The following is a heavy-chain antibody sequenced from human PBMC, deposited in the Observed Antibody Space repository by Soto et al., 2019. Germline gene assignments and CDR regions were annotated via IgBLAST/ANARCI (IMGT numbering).Heavy chain of an antibody. CDR3: ATYWGTESHTFWFDF. V-gene: IGHV4-59*11. CDR2: LHFRGDT. J-gene: IGHJ5*01. D-gene: IGHD3-16*01. Sequence: PSETLSLTCTVSGGSIGSQYWTLVRQSPGKGLEWIVHLHFRGDTNYNPSLQGRVTISSARSTNQVSLTPTSVTAADTAIYYCATYWGTESHTFWFDFWGRGAQVTVSS. CDR1: GGSIGSQY.